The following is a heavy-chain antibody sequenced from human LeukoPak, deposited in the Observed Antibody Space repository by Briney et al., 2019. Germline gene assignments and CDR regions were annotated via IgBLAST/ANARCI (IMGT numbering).Heavy chain of an antibody. D-gene: IGHD3-22*01. V-gene: IGHV4-59*08. Sequence: SETLSLTCTVSGDSISSHYWSWIRQPPGKGLEWIGYIHYSVTTNYNPSLKSGIAISVDTSKNQFSLKLTSVTAADTAVYYCARLHYDTSGLYYYFDYWGQGTLVTVSS. CDR1: GDSISSHY. CDR2: IHYSVTT. J-gene: IGHJ4*02. CDR3: ARLHYDTSGLYYYFDY.